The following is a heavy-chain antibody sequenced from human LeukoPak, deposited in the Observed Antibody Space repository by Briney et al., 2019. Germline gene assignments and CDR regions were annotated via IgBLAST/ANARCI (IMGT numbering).Heavy chain of an antibody. Sequence: GGSLRLSCAASGFTVSSNYMSWVRQAPGKGLEWVSVIYSGGSTYYADSVKGRFTISRDNSKNTLYLQMNSLRAEDTAVYYCARAERGITIFGEYYYMDVWGKGTTVTVSS. CDR1: GFTVSSNY. J-gene: IGHJ6*03. CDR3: ARAERGITIFGEYYYMDV. V-gene: IGHV3-66*02. CDR2: IYSGGST. D-gene: IGHD3-3*01.